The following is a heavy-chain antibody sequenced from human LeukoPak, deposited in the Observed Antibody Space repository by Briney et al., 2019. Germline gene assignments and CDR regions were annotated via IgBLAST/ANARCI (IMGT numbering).Heavy chain of an antibody. D-gene: IGHD1-26*01. J-gene: IGHJ6*03. CDR3: ARDLAGATTLKYYYYYYMDV. CDR1: GGTFSSYA. V-gene: IGHV1-69*06. CDR2: IIPIFGTA. Sequence: GASVKVSCKASGGTFSSYAISWVRQAPGQGLEWMGGIIPIFGTANYAQKFQGRVTITANKSTSTAYMELSSLRSDDTAVYYCARDLAGATTLKYYYYYYMDVWGKGTTVTVSS.